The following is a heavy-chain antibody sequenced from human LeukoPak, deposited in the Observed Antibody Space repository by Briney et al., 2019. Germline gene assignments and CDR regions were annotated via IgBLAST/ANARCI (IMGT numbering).Heavy chain of an antibody. V-gene: IGHV3-30*18. CDR2: ISFDGHKK. J-gene: IGHJ5*02. CDR1: GSTFSSYG. CDR3: AKDNTGYCSGGSCYSFGA. D-gene: IGHD2-15*01. Sequence: GGSLRLSCAASGSTFSSYGMHWVRQAPGKGLEWVAVISFDGHKKYYADSVQGRFTISRDNSKNTLYLQMNSLRPEDAAVYYCAKDNTGYCSGGSCYSFGAWGSGTLVTVSS.